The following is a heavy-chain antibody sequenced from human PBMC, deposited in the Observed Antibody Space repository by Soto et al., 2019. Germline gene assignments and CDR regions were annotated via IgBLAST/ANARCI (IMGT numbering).Heavy chain of an antibody. Sequence: ASVKVSCKASGYTFTSYYMHWVRQAPGQGLEWMGIINPSGGSTSYAQKFQGRVTLTRDTSTSTVYMELSSLRSEDTAVYYCASGSALLVGATADAFDIWGQGTMVTVSS. J-gene: IGHJ3*02. CDR3: ASGSALLVGATADAFDI. CDR1: GYTFTSYY. D-gene: IGHD1-26*01. CDR2: INPSGGST. V-gene: IGHV1-46*01.